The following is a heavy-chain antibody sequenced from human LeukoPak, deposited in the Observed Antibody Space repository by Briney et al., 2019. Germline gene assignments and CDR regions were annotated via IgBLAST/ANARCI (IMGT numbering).Heavy chain of an antibody. CDR2: IKSKTDGGTT. Sequence: GGSLRLSCAASGFSFRNFAMTWVRQAPGKGLEWVGRIKSKTDGGTTDYAAPVKGRFTISRDDSKNTLYLQMNSLKTEDTAVYYCTTDGLGVYYYGMDVWGQGTTVTVSS. CDR1: GFSFRNFA. J-gene: IGHJ6*02. V-gene: IGHV3-15*01. D-gene: IGHD3-16*01. CDR3: TTDGLGVYYYGMDV.